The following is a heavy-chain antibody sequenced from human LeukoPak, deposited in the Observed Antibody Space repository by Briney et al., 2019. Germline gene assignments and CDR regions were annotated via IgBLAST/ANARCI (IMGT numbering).Heavy chain of an antibody. CDR3: ARSDTAIPFDY. J-gene: IGHJ4*02. D-gene: IGHD5-18*01. Sequence: GGSLRLSCAASGFTFNSYPMHWVRQAPGKVLEWVAVISYDGINKYYADSVMGRFTISRDNSKSTLYLQMNSLRDEDTAVYYCARSDTAIPFDYWGQGTLVTVSS. CDR1: GFTFNSYP. CDR2: ISYDGINK. V-gene: IGHV3-30*04.